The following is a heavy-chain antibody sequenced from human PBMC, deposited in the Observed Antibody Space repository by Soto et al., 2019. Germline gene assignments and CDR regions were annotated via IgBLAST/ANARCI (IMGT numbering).Heavy chain of an antibody. CDR1: GFSFSSSG. Sequence: QVQLVESGGGVVQPGRSLRLSCAASGFSFSSSGMHWVRQAPGKGLEWVAVISYDGSDKYYADSVKGRFTISRDKSKNTLYLQMDSLKPEDTAVYYCAKDAEPYVDILATVRSGYYYYGIDVWGQGTTVTVSS. CDR3: AKDAEPYVDILATVRSGYYYYGIDV. D-gene: IGHD5-12*01. J-gene: IGHJ6*02. V-gene: IGHV3-30*18. CDR2: ISYDGSDK.